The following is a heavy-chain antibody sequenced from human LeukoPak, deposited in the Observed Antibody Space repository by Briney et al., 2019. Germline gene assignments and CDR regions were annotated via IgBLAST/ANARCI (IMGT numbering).Heavy chain of an antibody. CDR1: GVSISSSSYY. CDR3: ARYSGSYPHDAFDI. CDR2: IYYSGST. Sequence: SETLSLTCNVSGVSISSSSYYWSWIRQPPGKGLEWIGYIYYSGSTSYNPSLKSRVTISVDTSKNHFSLKLSSVTAADTAVYYCARYSGSYPHDAFDIWGQGTMVTVSS. J-gene: IGHJ3*02. V-gene: IGHV4-61*03. D-gene: IGHD1-26*01.